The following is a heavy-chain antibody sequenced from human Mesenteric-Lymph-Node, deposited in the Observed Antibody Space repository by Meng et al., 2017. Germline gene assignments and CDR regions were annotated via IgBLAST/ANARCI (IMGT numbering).Heavy chain of an antibody. CDR2: TYYRSKWYN. CDR1: GDSVSSNSAT. CDR3: SRAAAGTFDY. J-gene: IGHJ4*02. V-gene: IGHV6-1*01. D-gene: IGHD6-13*01. Sequence: SQTRSLTGAISGDSVSSNSATWNWFRQSPSRGLEWLGRTYYRSKWYNDYAASVQGRITINPDTSKNQFSLHLNSVTPEDTALYHCSRAAAGTFDYWGRGTLVTVSS.